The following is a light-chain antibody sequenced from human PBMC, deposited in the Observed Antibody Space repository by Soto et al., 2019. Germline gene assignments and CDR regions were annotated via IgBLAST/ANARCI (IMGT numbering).Light chain of an antibody. J-gene: IGKJ1*01. CDR3: QQYMSSVT. CDR1: QSVDSTF. CDR2: GAS. V-gene: IGKV3-20*01. Sequence: EIVLTQSPGSLSLSPGERATLSCRASQSVDSTFFAWYQKKPGQAPRLLIYGASKRATGVPDRFSGSGSGTDFTLTIRRLEPEDFAAYYCQQYMSSVTFGQGTKVEI.